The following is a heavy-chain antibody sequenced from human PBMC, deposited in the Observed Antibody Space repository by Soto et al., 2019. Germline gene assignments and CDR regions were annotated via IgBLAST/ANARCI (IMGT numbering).Heavy chain of an antibody. CDR2: ISGSGGST. J-gene: IGHJ4*02. CDR3: AKEQIMITFGGVIVGGFDY. CDR1: GFTLRSHA. Sequence: GGSLRLSCAASGFTLRSHAMSWVRQAPGKGLEWVSGISGSGGSTYYADSVEGRFTISRDNSKNTLYLQMNSLRAEDTAVYHCAKEQIMITFGGVIVGGFDYWGQGTLVTVSS. V-gene: IGHV3-23*01. D-gene: IGHD3-16*02.